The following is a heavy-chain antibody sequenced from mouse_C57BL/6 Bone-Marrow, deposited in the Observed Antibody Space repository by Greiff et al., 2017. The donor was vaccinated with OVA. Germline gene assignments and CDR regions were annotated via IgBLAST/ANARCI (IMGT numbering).Heavy chain of an antibody. D-gene: IGHD1-1*01. V-gene: IGHV2-9*01. Sequence: VKLMESGPGLVAPSQSLSIPCTVSGFSLTSYGVDWVRQPPGKGLEWLGVIWGGGSTNYNSALMSRLSISKDNSKRQVFLKMNSLQTDDTARNHCAKRGYYGSYWYFDVWGTGTTVTVSS. CDR1: GFSLTSYG. CDR3: AKRGYYGSYWYFDV. CDR2: IWGGGST. J-gene: IGHJ1*03.